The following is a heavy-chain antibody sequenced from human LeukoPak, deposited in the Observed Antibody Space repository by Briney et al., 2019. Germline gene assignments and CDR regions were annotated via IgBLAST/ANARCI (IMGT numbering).Heavy chain of an antibody. J-gene: IGHJ4*02. V-gene: IGHV3-7*01. CDR1: GFTFSDYW. CDR2: IKPDGSDK. D-gene: IGHD5-18*01. Sequence: GGSLRLSCAASGFTFSDYWMTWVRQAPGKGLEWVANIKPDGSDKYYVDSVKGRFTISRDNAKNSLYLQMNSLRVEDTAVYYCARVLDTAMVFFDYWGQGTLVTVSS. CDR3: ARVLDTAMVFFDY.